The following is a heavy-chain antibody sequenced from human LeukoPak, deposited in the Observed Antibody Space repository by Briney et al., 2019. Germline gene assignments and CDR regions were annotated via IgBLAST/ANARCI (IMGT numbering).Heavy chain of an antibody. CDR2: VKSDGRRT. J-gene: IGHJ5*02. CDR1: GFTFSSYW. D-gene: IGHD3-22*01. CDR3: LRVDDGSGQNWFDP. V-gene: IGHV3-74*01. Sequence: QPGGSLRLSCAASGFTFSSYWMHWVRQAPGKGLVWVSRVKSDGRRTDYADSVKGRFTISRDNAKNTLFLQMNSVRAEDTAVYYCLRVDDGSGQNWFDPWGQGTLVTVSS.